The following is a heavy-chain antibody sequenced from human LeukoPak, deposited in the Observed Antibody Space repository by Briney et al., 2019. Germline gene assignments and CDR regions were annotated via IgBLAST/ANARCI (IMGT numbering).Heavy chain of an antibody. Sequence: SETLSLTCTVSGGSISSGDYYWSWIRQSSGKGLEWIGYIYYSGSTSYNPSLKSRVAISVDASKNQFSLKLSSLTAADRAVYYCARAGRYGDFFSWFDPWGQGTLVTVSS. CDR2: IYYSGST. CDR3: ARAGRYGDFFSWFDP. CDR1: GGSISSGDYY. J-gene: IGHJ5*02. D-gene: IGHD4-17*01. V-gene: IGHV4-30-4*01.